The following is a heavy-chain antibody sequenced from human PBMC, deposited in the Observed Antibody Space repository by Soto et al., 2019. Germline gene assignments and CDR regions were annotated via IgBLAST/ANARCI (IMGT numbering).Heavy chain of an antibody. CDR1: GAALNSGNYY. V-gene: IGHV4-31*02. J-gene: IGHJ5*02. D-gene: IGHD2-21*01. CDR3: ARLSIATNNYAWLEP. CDR2: IYVTGAV. Sequence: SETLSLTCSVSGAALNSGNYYWSWIRQVPGKGLEWIGHIYVTGAVDYNPSLRDRITISQDTSERQFSLNLRLVTAADTAVYYCARLSIATNNYAWLEPWGQGTLVTVSS.